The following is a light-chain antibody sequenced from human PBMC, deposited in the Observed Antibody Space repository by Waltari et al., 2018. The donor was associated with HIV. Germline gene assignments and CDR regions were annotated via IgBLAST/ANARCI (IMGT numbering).Light chain of an antibody. CDR2: DKN. J-gene: IGLJ2*01. CDR3: TSRDRNGKIVL. V-gene: IGLV3-19*01. CDR1: SLKTYF. Sequence: SSELTQDPAVSVALGQTVTMTCQGDSLKTYFASWLQQKPGQAPILVMYDKNNRPSGIPDRFSGSTSGNTASLTITGSQAEDEADYYCTSRDRNGKIVLFGGGTKLTVL.